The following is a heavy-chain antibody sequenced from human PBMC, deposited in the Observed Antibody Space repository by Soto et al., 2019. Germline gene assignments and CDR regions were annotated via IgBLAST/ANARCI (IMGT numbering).Heavy chain of an antibody. CDR2: VNPKTGDT. CDR3: ARDLISRNIKFIFYHYGMEV. CDR1: GYTFNGYY. Sequence: ASVKVSCKASGYTFNGYYIHWVGQAPGQGLEWMGWVNPKTGDTNYAQKFQGWVTMTRDTSVNTAYVELTRLKSADTAVYFCARDLISRNIKFIFYHYGMEVWGQGTTVIVSS. V-gene: IGHV1-2*04. J-gene: IGHJ6*01. D-gene: IGHD3-16*02.